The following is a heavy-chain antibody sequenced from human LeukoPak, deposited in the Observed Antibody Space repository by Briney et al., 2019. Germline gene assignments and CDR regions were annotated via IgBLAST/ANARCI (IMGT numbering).Heavy chain of an antibody. CDR1: GFTFSTYA. Sequence: PGGSLRLSCAASGFTFSTYAMSWVRQARGKGLEWVSAISTSGDDTYYADSVKGRFTISRDNSKNTVFLQMNSLRAEDTAVYYCARYCTSTSCFSSLGSLWWGQGTLVTVSS. CDR2: ISTSGDDT. V-gene: IGHV3-23*01. CDR3: ARYCTSTSCFSSLGSLW. D-gene: IGHD2-2*01. J-gene: IGHJ4*02.